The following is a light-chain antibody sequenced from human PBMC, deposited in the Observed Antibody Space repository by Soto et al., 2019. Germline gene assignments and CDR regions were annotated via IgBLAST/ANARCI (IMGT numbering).Light chain of an antibody. CDR2: DAS. CDR3: QQRSNWPST. Sequence: EIVLTQSPATLSLSPGNRATLSCRASQSVSSYLAWYQQKPGQAPRLLIYDASNRATGIPARFSGSGSGTDFTLTITSLEPEEFAGYYCQQRSNWPSTFGGGTKVEIK. CDR1: QSVSSY. V-gene: IGKV3-11*01. J-gene: IGKJ4*01.